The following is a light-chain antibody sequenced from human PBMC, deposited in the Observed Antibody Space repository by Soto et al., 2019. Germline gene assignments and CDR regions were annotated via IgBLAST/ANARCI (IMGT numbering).Light chain of an antibody. CDR1: SRDVGGYNY. Sequence: QSVLTQPASVSGSPGQSITISCTGTSRDVGGYNYVSWYQQHPGKAPKLMIYDVSTRPSGVSNRFTGSKSGNTASLIISGLQSEDEADYYCSSYTSSSTPYVVFGGGTKLTVL. V-gene: IGLV2-14*01. CDR2: DVS. J-gene: IGLJ2*01. CDR3: SSYTSSSTPYVV.